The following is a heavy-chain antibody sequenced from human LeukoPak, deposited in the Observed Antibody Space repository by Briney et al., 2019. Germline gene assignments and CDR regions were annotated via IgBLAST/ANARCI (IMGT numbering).Heavy chain of an antibody. CDR3: AKEHYGAFDI. CDR2: SSWSSGSI. V-gene: IGHV3-9*01. D-gene: IGHD4-17*01. Sequence: GGSLRLSCAASGFTFDDYAMHWVRQAPGKGLEGVSGSSWSSGSIGYADSVKGRFTISRDNAKNSLYLQMNSLRAEDTALYYCAKEHYGAFDIWGQGTMVTVSS. J-gene: IGHJ3*02. CDR1: GFTFDDYA.